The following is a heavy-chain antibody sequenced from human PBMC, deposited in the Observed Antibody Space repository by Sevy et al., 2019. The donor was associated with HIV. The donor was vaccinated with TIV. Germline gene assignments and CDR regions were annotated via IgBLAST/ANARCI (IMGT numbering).Heavy chain of an antibody. Sequence: GGSLRLSYAASGFTFSDYYMSWIRQAPGKGLEWASYISSSGSTIYYADSVKGRFTISRDNAKNSLYLQMNSLRAEDTAVYYCARDGEATIFGVVRDAFDIWGQGTMVTVSS. CDR1: GFTFSDYY. D-gene: IGHD3-3*01. J-gene: IGHJ3*02. CDR3: ARDGEATIFGVVRDAFDI. CDR2: ISSSGSTI. V-gene: IGHV3-11*01.